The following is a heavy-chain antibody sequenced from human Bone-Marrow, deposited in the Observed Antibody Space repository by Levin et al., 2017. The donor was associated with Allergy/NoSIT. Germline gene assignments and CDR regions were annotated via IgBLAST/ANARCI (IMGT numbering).Heavy chain of an antibody. Sequence: GGSLRLSCEVSGFSISDNYMSWVRQAPGKGLEWVSVIYSAGSTYYADSVKGRFTLSKDNYRNTVFLQMNRLRPEDTGAYYCVSLYCSGGSCHFDVWGQGTLATVSS. CDR2: IYSAGST. V-gene: IGHV3-66*02. J-gene: IGHJ4*02. CDR1: GFSISDNY. CDR3: VSLYCSGGSCHFDV. D-gene: IGHD2-15*01.